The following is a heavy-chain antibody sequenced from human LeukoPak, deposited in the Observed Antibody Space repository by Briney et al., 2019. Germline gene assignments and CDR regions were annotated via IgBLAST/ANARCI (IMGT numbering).Heavy chain of an antibody. CDR3: ARAIYCSSTSCYYLPYYYGMDV. CDR1: GYTFTNYA. D-gene: IGHD2-2*01. V-gene: IGHV1-3*01. J-gene: IGHJ6*04. CDR2: VNADNGNT. Sequence: WASVKVSCKASGYTFTNYAMHWVRQAPGQRLEWMGWVNADNGNTKYSQKFQGRVTITRDTSASTPYMELSSLRSEDTAVYYCARAIYCSSTSCYYLPYYYGMDVWGKGTTVTVSS.